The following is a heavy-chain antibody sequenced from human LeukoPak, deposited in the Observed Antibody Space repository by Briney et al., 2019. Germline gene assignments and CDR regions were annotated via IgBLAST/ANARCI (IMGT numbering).Heavy chain of an antibody. D-gene: IGHD6-13*01. CDR3: ARDGSKGRSSSWYEGFDP. CDR2: TYVRSKWYN. V-gene: IGHV6-1*01. Sequence: QTLSLTCALSGDSVSSNSAAWDWIRQCPSRCLECLGRTYVRSKWYNDYAVSVKSRLTINPDTSKNQFSLQLNPVTPEDTAVYYCARDGSKGRSSSWYEGFDPWGQGTLVTVSS. CDR1: GDSVSSNSAA. J-gene: IGHJ5*02.